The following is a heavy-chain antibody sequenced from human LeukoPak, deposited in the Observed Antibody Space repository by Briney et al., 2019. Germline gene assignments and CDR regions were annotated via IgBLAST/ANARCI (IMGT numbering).Heavy chain of an antibody. CDR1: GFTFSTYW. D-gene: IGHD3-3*01. J-gene: IGHJ4*02. CDR2: ITSDGSGT. V-gene: IGHV3-74*01. Sequence: GGSLRLSCAASGFTFSTYWMHWVRQAPGKGLVWVSRITSDGSGTTYADSVKGRFTISRDNAKNTLYLQMNSLRAEDTAVYYCGRGVVGLFGGQGTLVAVSS. CDR3: GRGVVGLF.